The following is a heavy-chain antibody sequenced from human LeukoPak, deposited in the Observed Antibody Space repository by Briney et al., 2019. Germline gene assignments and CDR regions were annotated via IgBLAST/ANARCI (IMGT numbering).Heavy chain of an antibody. D-gene: IGHD5-12*01. V-gene: IGHV4-39*07. J-gene: IGHJ4*02. CDR2: INHSGST. CDR1: GGSISSSRYY. CDR3: ARRQGRLRIPLSGYRAGCLDY. Sequence: SETLSLTCTVSGGSISSSRYYWSWIRQPPGKGLEWIGEINHSGSTNYNPSLKSRVTISVGTSKNQFSLKLSSVTAADTAVYYCARRQGRLRIPLSGYRAGCLDYWGQGTLVTVSS.